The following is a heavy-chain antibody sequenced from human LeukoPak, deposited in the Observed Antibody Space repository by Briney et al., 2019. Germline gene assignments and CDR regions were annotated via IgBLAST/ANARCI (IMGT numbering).Heavy chain of an antibody. CDR2: IYHSGST. Sequence: SETLSLTCAVSGGSISSSNWWSWVRQPPGKGLEWIGEIYHSGSTNYNPSLKSRVTISVDKSKNQFSLKLSSVTAADTAVYYCARDRTPAVAGWNYYFDYWGQGTLVTVSS. V-gene: IGHV4-4*02. J-gene: IGHJ4*02. CDR1: GGSISSSNW. D-gene: IGHD6-19*01. CDR3: ARDRTPAVAGWNYYFDY.